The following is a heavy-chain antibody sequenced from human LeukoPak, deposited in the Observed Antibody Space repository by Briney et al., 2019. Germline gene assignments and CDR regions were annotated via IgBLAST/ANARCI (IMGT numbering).Heavy chain of an antibody. CDR2: INPNSGGT. CDR1: GYTFTGYY. CDR3: ATWGLHFDI. J-gene: IGHJ3*02. Sequence: ASVKVSCKASGYTFTGYYMHWVRQAPGQGLEWMGWINPNSGGTNYAQKFQCRVTMTRDTSINTAYMELSRLTSDDTAVYFCATWGLHFDIWGQGTMVIVAS. V-gene: IGHV1-2*02. D-gene: IGHD3-16*01.